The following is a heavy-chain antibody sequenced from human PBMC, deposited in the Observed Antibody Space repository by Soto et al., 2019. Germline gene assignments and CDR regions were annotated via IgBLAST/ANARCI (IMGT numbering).Heavy chain of an antibody. V-gene: IGHV1-46*01. CDR1: GYTVTSNW. CDR2: INPSVGTT. J-gene: IGHJ5*02. Sequence: ASVKVSCKASGYTVTSNWMHWVRQAPGQGPEWMGIINPSVGTTIYAQKFQGRVTMTRDTSTNTVYMELSSLRSEDTAMYYCARDHSRDYGSGPQASWFDPWGQGTLVTVSS. D-gene: IGHD3-10*01. CDR3: ARDHSRDYGSGPQASWFDP.